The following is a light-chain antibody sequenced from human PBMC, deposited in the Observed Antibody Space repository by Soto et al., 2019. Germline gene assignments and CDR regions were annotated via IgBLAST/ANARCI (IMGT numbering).Light chain of an antibody. V-gene: IGLV2-14*01. CDR2: AVS. Sequence: QSALTQPAAVSGSPGQSSTSSCTGTSSDVGGNDYVSWYEQHPGKAPKLIIYAVSSRPSGVSNLFSGSKSGNTASLTISGLQAEDEADYYCSSSAASSTWVFGGGTKVTVL. CDR3: SSSAASSTWV. CDR1: SSDVGGNDY. J-gene: IGLJ3*02.